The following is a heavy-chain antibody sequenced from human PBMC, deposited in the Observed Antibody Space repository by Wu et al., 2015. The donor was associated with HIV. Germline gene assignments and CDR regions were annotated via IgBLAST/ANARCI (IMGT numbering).Heavy chain of an antibody. CDR1: GGTFSRSG. CDR2: IIPIHGAA. J-gene: IGHJ3*02. V-gene: IGHV1-69*11. Sequence: QVQLVQSGAEVRKPGSSVKVSCKASGGTFSRSGFSWVRQVPGQGFEWMGRIIPIHGAANYAQKFQGRVTITADESTSTAYMELSSLRSEDTAVYYCARGRISSSTINDAFDIWGQGTMVTVSS. CDR3: ARGRISSSTINDAFDI. D-gene: IGHD2-2*01.